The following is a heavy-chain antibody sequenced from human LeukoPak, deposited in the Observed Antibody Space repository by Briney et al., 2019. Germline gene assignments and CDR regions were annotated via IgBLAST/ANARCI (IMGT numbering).Heavy chain of an antibody. CDR1: GYTFTSYS. CDR2: ISAYNGNT. J-gene: IGHJ5*02. D-gene: IGHD2-2*01. CDR3: ARNKTNIVVVPAAMGGWFDP. Sequence: ASVKVSCKASGYTFTSYSISWVRPAPGQGLEWMGWISAYNGNTIYAQKVKGRVTMTPDTSTSTAYMELRSLKSDDTAVYYCARNKTNIVVVPAAMGGWFDPWGQGTLVTVSS. V-gene: IGHV1-18*01.